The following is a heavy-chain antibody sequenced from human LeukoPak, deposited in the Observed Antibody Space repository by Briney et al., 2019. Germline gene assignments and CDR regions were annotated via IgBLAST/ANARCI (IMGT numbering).Heavy chain of an antibody. CDR3: ARLWYYYGSGSYFYGMDV. CDR2: MNPNSGNT. CDR1: GYTFTSYD. J-gene: IGHJ6*02. Sequence: ASVKVSCMASGYTFTSYDINWVRQATGQGLEWMGWMNPNSGNTGYAQKFQGRVTMTRNTSISTAYMELSSLRSEDTAVYYCARLWYYYGSGSYFYGMDVWGQGTTVTVSS. V-gene: IGHV1-8*01. D-gene: IGHD3-10*01.